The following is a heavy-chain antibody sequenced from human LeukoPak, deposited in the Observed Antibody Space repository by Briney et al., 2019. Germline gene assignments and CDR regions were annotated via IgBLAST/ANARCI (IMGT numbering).Heavy chain of an antibody. Sequence: PVGSLRLSCAASGFTFSSYTMNWVRQAPGKGLEWVSSISSSSSYIYDADSVEGRFTISRDKAKNSLYLQMNSLRAGDTAVYYCARGRLAGYSSSSDFDYWGQGTLVTVSS. V-gene: IGHV3-21*01. CDR2: ISSSSSYI. CDR3: ARGRLAGYSSSSDFDY. J-gene: IGHJ4*02. D-gene: IGHD6-13*01. CDR1: GFTFSSYT.